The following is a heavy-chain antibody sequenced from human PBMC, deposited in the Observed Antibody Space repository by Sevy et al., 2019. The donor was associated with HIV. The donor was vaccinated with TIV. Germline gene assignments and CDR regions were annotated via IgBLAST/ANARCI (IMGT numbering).Heavy chain of an antibody. CDR3: ARLSYPSSSSLSYYYYGMDV. Sequence: GESLKISCKGSGYSFTSYWIGWVRQMPGKGLEWMGIIYPGDSDTRYSPSFQGQVTISADKSISTAYLQWSSLKASDTALYYCARLSYPSSSSLSYYYYGMDVWGQGTTVTVSS. CDR1: GYSFTSYW. V-gene: IGHV5-51*01. CDR2: IYPGDSDT. D-gene: IGHD6-6*01. J-gene: IGHJ6*02.